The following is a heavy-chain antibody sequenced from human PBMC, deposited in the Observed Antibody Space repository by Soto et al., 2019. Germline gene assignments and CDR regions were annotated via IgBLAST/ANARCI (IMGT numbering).Heavy chain of an antibody. D-gene: IGHD1-26*01. Sequence: QVQLVQSGAEVKKPGASVKVSCKASGYTFTSYGIRWVRQAPGQGLEWMGWISAYNGNTNYAQKLQGRVTMTTDTSTSTAYMERRRLRSDDPAVYYCARDMSGSYFGWFDPWGQGTLVTVSS. CDR3: ARDMSGSYFGWFDP. V-gene: IGHV1-18*01. CDR2: ISAYNGNT. J-gene: IGHJ5*02. CDR1: GYTFTSYG.